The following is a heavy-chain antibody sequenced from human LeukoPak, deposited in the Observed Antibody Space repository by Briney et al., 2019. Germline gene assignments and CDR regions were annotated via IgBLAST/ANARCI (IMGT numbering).Heavy chain of an antibody. CDR2: IYYSGST. D-gene: IGHD2-2*01. V-gene: IGHV4-59*01. CDR1: GGSISSYY. J-gene: IGHJ5*02. Sequence: PSETLSLTCTVSGGSISSYYGSWIRQPPGKGLEWIGYIYYSGSTNYNPSLKSRVTISVDTSKNQFSLKLSSVTAGDTAVYYCASSHPLLSVYGWFDPWGQGTLVTVSS. CDR3: ASSHPLLSVYGWFDP.